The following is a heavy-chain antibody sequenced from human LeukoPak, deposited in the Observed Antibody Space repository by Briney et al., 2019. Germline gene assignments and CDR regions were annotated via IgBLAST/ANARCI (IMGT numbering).Heavy chain of an antibody. CDR1: KFIFSSYW. V-gene: IGHV3-7*01. CDR2: INLDGSGQ. Sequence: PGGSPRLSCVASKFIFSSYWMSWLRHIPGKGLEWVANINLDGSGQYYVDSVKGRFTISRDNAKNSLFLQMNSLRVEDTAVYYCARDNNLEFDYWGQGTLVTVSS. D-gene: IGHD2/OR15-2a*01. CDR3: ARDNNLEFDY. J-gene: IGHJ4*02.